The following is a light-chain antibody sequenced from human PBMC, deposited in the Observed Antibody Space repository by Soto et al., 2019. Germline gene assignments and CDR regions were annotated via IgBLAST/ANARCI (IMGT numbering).Light chain of an antibody. CDR1: QSVTTY. CDR2: DAS. Sequence: EVVLTQSPATLSLSPGERATLSCTASQSVTTYLAWYQQKPGQAPRLLIYDASTRATGIPARFSGSGSGTDFTLTISSLEPEDFAVYYCQQRSNWPPGVTFGPGTRLEIK. J-gene: IGKJ5*01. CDR3: QQRSNWPPGVT. V-gene: IGKV3-11*01.